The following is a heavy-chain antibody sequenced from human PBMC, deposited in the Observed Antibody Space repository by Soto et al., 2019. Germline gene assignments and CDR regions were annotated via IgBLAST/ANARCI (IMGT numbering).Heavy chain of an antibody. D-gene: IGHD4-17*01. CDR1: GFTFSDYY. Sequence: GGSLRLSCAASGFTFSDYYMSWVRQAPGKGLEWLSYITSSSSYTNYADSVKGRFTISRDNAKNSLYLQMNSLRAEDTAVYYCARAHSSSVTYFDYWGQGTLVTVS. CDR3: ARAHSSSVTYFDY. V-gene: IGHV3-11*05. CDR2: ITSSSSYT. J-gene: IGHJ4*02.